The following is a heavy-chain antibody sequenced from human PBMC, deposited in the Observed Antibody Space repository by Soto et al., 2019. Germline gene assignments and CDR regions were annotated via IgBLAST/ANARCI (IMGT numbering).Heavy chain of an antibody. Sequence: QVQLVESGGDLVKPGGSLRLSCAASGFTFSDYYMSWIRQAPGKGLGWVSYISMSGSAIYYAESVKGRFTISRDIAKSTLYLQMNSLRAEDTAVYYCARGATKRFPVVDNWGQGTPVTVSS. D-gene: IGHD2-15*01. CDR1: GFTFSDYY. V-gene: IGHV3-11*01. CDR3: ARGATKRFPVVDN. CDR2: ISMSGSAI. J-gene: IGHJ4*02.